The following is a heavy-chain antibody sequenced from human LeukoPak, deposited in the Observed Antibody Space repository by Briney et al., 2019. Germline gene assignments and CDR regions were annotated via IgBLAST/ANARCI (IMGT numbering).Heavy chain of an antibody. CDR1: GFTFSRYW. CDR2: INQDGSEK. V-gene: IGHV3-7*05. CDR3: ARGDSPCDY. D-gene: IGHD3-22*01. J-gene: IGHJ4*02. Sequence: PGGSLRLSCAVSGFTFSRYWMSWVRRAPGKGLEWVANINQDGSEKYYVDSVKGRFTISRDNAKSSLYLHMNSVRDEDTAVYYCARGDSPCDYWGQGTLVTVSS.